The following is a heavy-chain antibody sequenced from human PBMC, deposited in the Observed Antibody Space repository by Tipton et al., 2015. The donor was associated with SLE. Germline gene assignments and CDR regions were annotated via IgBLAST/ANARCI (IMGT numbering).Heavy chain of an antibody. D-gene: IGHD5-18*01. J-gene: IGHJ3*02. CDR3: AREDTPMDDAFDI. CDR1: GGSISSGGYS. CDR2: INHSGST. Sequence: TLSLTCAVSGGSISSGGYSWSWIRQPPGKGLEWIGEINHSGSTNYNPSLKSRVTISVDTSKNQFSLKLSSVTAADTAVYYCAREDTPMDDAFDIWGQGTMVTVSS. V-gene: IGHV4-30-2*02.